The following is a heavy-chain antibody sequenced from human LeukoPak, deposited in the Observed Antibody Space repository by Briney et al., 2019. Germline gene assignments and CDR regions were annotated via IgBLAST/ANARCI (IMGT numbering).Heavy chain of an antibody. CDR2: ITGSVSII. D-gene: IGHD5-12*01. CDR1: GFTFSSYG. V-gene: IGHV3-48*04. CDR3: ARVQVATHVFDI. J-gene: IGHJ3*02. Sequence: GGSLRLSCAASGFTFSSYGMHWVRQAPGKGLEWVSYITGSVSIIYYADSVKGRSTISRDNAKKSLYLQMNSLRAEDTAVYYCARVQVATHVFDIWGLGTMVTVSS.